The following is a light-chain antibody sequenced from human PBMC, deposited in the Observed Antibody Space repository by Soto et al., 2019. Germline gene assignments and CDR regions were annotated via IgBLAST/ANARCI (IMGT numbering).Light chain of an antibody. CDR2: DVS. V-gene: IGLV2-8*01. CDR3: CSYAGNNRGV. Sequence: QSALTQPPSTSGSPGQSVTISCTGTSSDVGGYNYVSWYQQHPGKAPKLMIYDVSKRPSGVPDRFSGSKSGNTASLTVSGLQAEDEAEYYCCSYAGNNRGVFGTGTKVTVL. J-gene: IGLJ1*01. CDR1: SSDVGGYNY.